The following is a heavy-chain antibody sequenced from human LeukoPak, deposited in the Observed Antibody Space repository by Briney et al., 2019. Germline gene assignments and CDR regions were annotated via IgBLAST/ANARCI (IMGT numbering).Heavy chain of an antibody. CDR2: IIPILGIA. J-gene: IGHJ4*02. Sequence: GASVKVSCKASGGIFSSYAISWVRQAPGQGLEWMGRIIPILGIANYAQKFQGRVTITADKSTSTAYMELSSLRSEDTAVYYCARVGGYCSSTSCPSGGYWGQGTLVTVSS. D-gene: IGHD2-2*01. CDR1: GGIFSSYA. CDR3: ARVGGYCSSTSCPSGGY. V-gene: IGHV1-69*04.